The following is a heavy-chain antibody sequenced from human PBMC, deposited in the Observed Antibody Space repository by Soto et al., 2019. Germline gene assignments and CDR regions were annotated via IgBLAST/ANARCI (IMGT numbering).Heavy chain of an antibody. D-gene: IGHD3-10*01. J-gene: IGHJ3*02. V-gene: IGHV4-34*01. CDR3: ARTYGSGSRGTLDI. CDR2: INYSGST. CDR1: GGSFSGYY. Sequence: QVQLQQWGAGLLKSSETLSLTCAVYGGSFSGYYWSWIRQPPGKGLEWIGEINYSGSTNYNPSLKSRVTISVDTPKNQLSLKRSSVTAADTAVYYCARTYGSGSRGTLDIWGQGTMVTVSS.